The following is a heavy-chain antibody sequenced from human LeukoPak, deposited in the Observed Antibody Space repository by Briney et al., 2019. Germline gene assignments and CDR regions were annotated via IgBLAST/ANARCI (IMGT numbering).Heavy chain of an antibody. CDR3: ARGCSSTSCYIYYYYMDV. J-gene: IGHJ6*03. Sequence: GGSLRLSCAASGFTFNNYAMHWVRQAPGKGLEWVAVISYDGSNKYYADSVKGRFTISRDNSKNTLYLQMNSLRAEDTAVYYCARGCSSTSCYIYYYYMDVWGKGTTVTVSS. CDR2: ISYDGSNK. V-gene: IGHV3-30-3*01. CDR1: GFTFNNYA. D-gene: IGHD2-2*02.